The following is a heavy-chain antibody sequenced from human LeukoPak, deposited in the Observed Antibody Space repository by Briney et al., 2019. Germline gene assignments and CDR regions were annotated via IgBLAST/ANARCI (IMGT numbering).Heavy chain of an antibody. CDR3: ARGGAYCGGDCYPYSDY. J-gene: IGHJ4*02. D-gene: IGHD2-21*02. Sequence: GASVKVSCKASGYTFTSYDINWVRQANGQGLELMGWMNPNSGNTGYAQKFQGRVTMTRNTSISTAYMELSSLRSEDTAVYYCARGGAYCGGDCYPYSDYWGQGTLVTVSS. V-gene: IGHV1-8*01. CDR2: MNPNSGNT. CDR1: GYTFTSYD.